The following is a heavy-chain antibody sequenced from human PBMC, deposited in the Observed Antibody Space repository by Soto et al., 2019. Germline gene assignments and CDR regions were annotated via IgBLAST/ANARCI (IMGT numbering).Heavy chain of an antibody. V-gene: IGHV4-59*01. J-gene: IGHJ4*02. Sequence: PSETLSLTCTVSGGSISSYYWSWIRQPPGKGLEWIGYIYYSGSTNYNPSLKSRVTILVGTSKNQFSLKLSSVTAADTAMYYCARVFPYYYDSSGSTRPYYFDYWGQGTLVTVSS. CDR2: IYYSGST. CDR3: ARVFPYYYDSSGSTRPYYFDY. D-gene: IGHD3-22*01. CDR1: GGSISSYY.